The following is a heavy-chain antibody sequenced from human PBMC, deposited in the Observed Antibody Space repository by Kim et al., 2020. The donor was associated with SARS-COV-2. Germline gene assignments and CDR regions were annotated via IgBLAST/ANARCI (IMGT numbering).Heavy chain of an antibody. Sequence: SETLSLTCTVSGGSMRPFYWSWIRQPPGKGLEWIGYIYHSGSTNYNSSLKRRLTISVDTSNNQFSLRLTSVAAADSAIYYCARMAAKQQVSGYYYYYMDV. J-gene: IGHJ6*03. V-gene: IGHV4-59*01. CDR3: ARMAAKQQVSGYYYYYMDV. D-gene: IGHD5-18*01. CDR1: GGSMRPFY. CDR2: IYHSGST.